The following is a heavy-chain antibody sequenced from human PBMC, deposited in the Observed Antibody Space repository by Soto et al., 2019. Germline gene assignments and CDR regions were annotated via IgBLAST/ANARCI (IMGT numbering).Heavy chain of an antibody. Sequence: SETLSLTCTVSGGSISSYYWSWIRQPPGKGLEWIGYIYYSGSTNYNPSLKSRVTISVDTSKNQFSLKLSSVTAADTAVHYCARAPATGYGDYCCYFDSWGQGTLVTVSS. CDR1: GGSISSYY. V-gene: IGHV4-59*01. J-gene: IGHJ4*02. CDR3: ARAPATGYGDYCCYFDS. D-gene: IGHD4-17*01. CDR2: IYYSGST.